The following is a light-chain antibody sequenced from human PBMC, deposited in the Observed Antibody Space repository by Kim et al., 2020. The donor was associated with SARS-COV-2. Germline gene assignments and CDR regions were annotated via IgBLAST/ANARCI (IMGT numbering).Light chain of an antibody. V-gene: IGLV3-21*01. J-gene: IGLJ3*02. CDR3: QVWDSASDQWV. CDR2: FDS. Sequence: PGKTATITCGGNNIGTTSVHWYQQKPGQAPILVIFFDSDRPSVIPERFSGSNSGNTAALTISRVEAGDEADYFCQVWDSASDQWVFGGGTKLTVL. CDR1: NIGTTS.